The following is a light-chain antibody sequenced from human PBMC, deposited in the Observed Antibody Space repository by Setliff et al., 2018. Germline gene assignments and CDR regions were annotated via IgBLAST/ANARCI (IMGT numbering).Light chain of an antibody. CDR1: SSDVGGYNW. J-gene: IGLJ1*01. V-gene: IGLV2-11*01. CDR3: CSYVGSHTLRV. CDR2: DVY. Sequence: QSALIQPPSVSGSPGQSVTILCTGTSSDVGGYNWVSWYQQHPDKAPKVVMYDVYRRPSGVPDRFSGSKSGNTASLTISGLQAEDEADYYCCSYVGSHTLRVFGTGTKVTVL.